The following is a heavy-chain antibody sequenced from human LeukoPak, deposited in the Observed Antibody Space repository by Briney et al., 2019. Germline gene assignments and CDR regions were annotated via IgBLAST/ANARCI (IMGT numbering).Heavy chain of an antibody. CDR1: GGSISSYY. Sequence: SETLSLTCTVSGGSISSYYWSWIRQPAGKGLEWIGRIYTSGSTNYNPSLKSRVTISVDKSKNQFSLKLSSVTAADTAVYYCARPYSSGWYRDAFDIWGQGTMVAVSS. CDR3: ARPYSSGWYRDAFDI. J-gene: IGHJ3*02. D-gene: IGHD6-19*01. V-gene: IGHV4-4*07. CDR2: IYTSGST.